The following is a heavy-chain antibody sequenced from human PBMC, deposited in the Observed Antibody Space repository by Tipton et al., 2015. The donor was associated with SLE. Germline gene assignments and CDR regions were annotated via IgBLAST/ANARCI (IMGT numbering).Heavy chain of an antibody. J-gene: IGHJ4*02. CDR1: GFTFRDSW. Sequence: VQLVQSGGGLVQAGGSLRLSCAASGFTFRDSWMNWVRRAPGKGLEWVANIKEDGSEKHYVDSVKDRLTISRDNAKNSLYLQMNSLRAEDTAVYYCARGKYYFDYWGQGALVTVSS. V-gene: IGHV3-7*01. CDR3: ARGKYYFDY. CDR2: IKEDGSEK.